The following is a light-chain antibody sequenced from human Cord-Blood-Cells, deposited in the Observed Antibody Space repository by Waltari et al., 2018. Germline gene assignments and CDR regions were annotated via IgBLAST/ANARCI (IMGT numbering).Light chain of an antibody. CDR1: SSDVGGYNL. CDR3: CSYAGSSGV. V-gene: IGLV2-23*01. CDR2: EGS. J-gene: IGLJ1*01. Sequence: QSALTQPAPVSGSPGQSTTISCTGTSSDVGGYNLVSWYQQHPGKAPKLMIYEGSKRPLGVSNRFSGSKSGNTASLTISGLQAEDEADYYCCSYAGSSGVFGTGTKVTVL.